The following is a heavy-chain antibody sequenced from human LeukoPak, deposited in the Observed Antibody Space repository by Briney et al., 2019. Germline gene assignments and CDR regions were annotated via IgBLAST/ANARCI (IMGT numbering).Heavy chain of an antibody. CDR3: ATRGVVIRVILVGFHKEAYYFDS. V-gene: IGHV3-23*01. J-gene: IGHJ4*02. D-gene: IGHD3-22*01. Sequence: GGSLRLSCAVSGITLSNYGTSWVRQAPGKGLEWVAGISGSGGVTNYADSVKGRFTISRDNSKNTLYLQMNSMRAEDTAVYFCATRGVVIRVILVGFHKEAYYFDSWGQGALVTVSS. CDR1: GITLSNYG. CDR2: ISGSGGVT.